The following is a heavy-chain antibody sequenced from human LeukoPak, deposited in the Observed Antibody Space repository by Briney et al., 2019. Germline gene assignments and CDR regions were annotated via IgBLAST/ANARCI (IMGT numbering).Heavy chain of an antibody. CDR2: INPDGGGT. CDR3: TRGMTTGLRHLYY. CDR1: GGTFSSYA. J-gene: IGHJ4*02. V-gene: IGHV1-2*02. D-gene: IGHD4-17*01. Sequence: ASVKVSCKASGGTFSSYAISWVRQAPGQGLEWMGWINPDGGGTNYAQKFQGRVTMTGDTSITTAYMELSSLRSDDTAVYYCTRGMTTGLRHLYYWGQGTLVTVPS.